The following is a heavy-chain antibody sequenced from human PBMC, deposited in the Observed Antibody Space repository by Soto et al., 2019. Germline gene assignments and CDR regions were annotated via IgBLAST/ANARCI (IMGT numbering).Heavy chain of an antibody. J-gene: IGHJ6*02. CDR1: GFTFSSYW. D-gene: IGHD2-15*01. V-gene: IGHV3-7*03. CDR2: IKQDGSEK. Sequence: EVQLVESGGGLVQPGGSLRLSCAASGFTFSSYWMSWVRQAPGKGLEWVANIKQDGSEKYYVDSVKGRFTISRDNAKNSLYLQMNSLTAEDTAVYYCARDSGVVVSATNYYYYGMDVWGQGTTVTVSS. CDR3: ARDSGVVVSATNYYYYGMDV.